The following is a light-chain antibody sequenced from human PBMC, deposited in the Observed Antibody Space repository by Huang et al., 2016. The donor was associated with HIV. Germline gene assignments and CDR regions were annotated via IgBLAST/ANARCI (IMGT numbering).Light chain of an antibody. CDR3: QQSSSSLPFT. V-gene: IGKV1-39*01. CDR2: AAS. J-gene: IGKJ3*01. Sequence: DIQMTQSPSSLSASVGDRVTMTCRAGQSIDTYLSWYQQRPGKAPKLLIYAASSLQSGVPSRFSGIGSGTEFTLTISSLELEDFATYYCQQSSSSLPFTFGPGTTVDLK. CDR1: QSIDTY.